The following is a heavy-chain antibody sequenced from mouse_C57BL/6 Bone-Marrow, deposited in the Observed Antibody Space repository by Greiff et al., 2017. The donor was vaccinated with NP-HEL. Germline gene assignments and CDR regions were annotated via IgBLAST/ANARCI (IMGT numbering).Heavy chain of an antibody. V-gene: IGHV14-4*01. CDR2: IDPENGDT. D-gene: IGHD2-5*01. CDR1: GFNIKDDY. CDR3: NTEGIVPYFEY. J-gene: IGHJ2*01. Sequence: VQLKQSGAELVRPGASVKLSCTASGFNIKDDYMHWVKQRPEQGLAWIGWIDPENGDTESAPKFQGKATITADTSSNTAYLQLSSLTAEDTAVDTCNTEGIVPYFEYWGQGTTLTVSS.